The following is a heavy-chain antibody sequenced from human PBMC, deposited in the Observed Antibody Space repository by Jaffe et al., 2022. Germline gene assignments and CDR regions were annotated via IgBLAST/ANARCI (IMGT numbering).Heavy chain of an antibody. CDR2: INTDGSNK. CDR3: ARGGGGAMVRGVIITPFDY. D-gene: IGHD3-10*01. J-gene: IGHJ4*02. CDR1: GFTFSSYW. V-gene: IGHV3-74*01. Sequence: EVQLVESGGGLVHPGGSLRLSCAASGFTFSSYWMHWVRQAPGKGLVWVSHINTDGSNKNYVDSVKGRFTISRDNAKNTLYLQMNSLRVEDTAVYYCARGGGGAMVRGVIITPFDYWGQGTLVTVSS.